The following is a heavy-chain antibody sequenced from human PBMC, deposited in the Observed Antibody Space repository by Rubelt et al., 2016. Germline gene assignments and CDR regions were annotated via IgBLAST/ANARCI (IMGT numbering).Heavy chain of an antibody. V-gene: IGHV1-69*04. CDR2: NIPLLGVA. J-gene: IGHJ4*02. CDR1: GGTSRTYS. Sequence: QVQLVQSGAEVKKPGSSVKVSCKASGGTSRTYSISWVRQAPGQGLEWMGRNIPLLGVANYAQKFQGRVTITADKATSTAYMELSSLTSEDTAVYYCASRYCSTTSCYHFDYWGQGTLVTVSS. CDR3: ASRYCSTTSCYHFDY. D-gene: IGHD2-2*01.